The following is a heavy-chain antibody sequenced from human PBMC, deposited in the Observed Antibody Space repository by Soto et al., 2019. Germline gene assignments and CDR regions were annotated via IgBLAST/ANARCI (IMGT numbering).Heavy chain of an antibody. V-gene: IGHV4-59*08. CDR2: IHYSGST. Sequence: QVQLQESGPGLVKPSETLSLTCTVSGGSISNYYWSWIRQPPGKGLEWIGYIHYSGSTKYTPSLKSRVTISANTSKNQFSLKLSSVTAADTAVYYCARGHYDFWSGYFATIDYWGQGTLVTVS. D-gene: IGHD3-3*01. CDR3: ARGHYDFWSGYFATIDY. CDR1: GGSISNYY. J-gene: IGHJ4*02.